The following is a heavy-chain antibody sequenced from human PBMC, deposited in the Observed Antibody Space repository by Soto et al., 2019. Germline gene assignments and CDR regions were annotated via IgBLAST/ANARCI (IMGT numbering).Heavy chain of an antibody. CDR2: IIPIFGTA. D-gene: IGHD3-22*01. CDR3: ARDLDYYDSSGYYNY. Sequence: ASVQVSCKASGGTFSSYAISWVRQAPGQGLEWMGGIIPIFGTANYAQKFQGRVTITADESTSTAYMELSSLRSEDTAVYYCARDLDYYDSSGYYNYWGQGTLVTVSS. J-gene: IGHJ4*02. V-gene: IGHV1-69*13. CDR1: GGTFSSYA.